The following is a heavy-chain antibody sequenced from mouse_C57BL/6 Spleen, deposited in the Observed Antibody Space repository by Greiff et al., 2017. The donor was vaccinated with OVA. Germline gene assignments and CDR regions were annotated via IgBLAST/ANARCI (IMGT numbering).Heavy chain of an antibody. CDR3: ASLWPQYYAMDY. CDR2: ISSGSSTI. J-gene: IGHJ4*01. Sequence: EVKLVESGGGLVKPGGSLKLSCAASGFTFSDYGMHWVRQAPEKGLEWVAYISSGSSTIYYEDTVKGRFTISRDNAKNTLFLQMTSLRSEDTAMYYCASLWPQYYAMDYWGQGTSVTVSS. D-gene: IGHD1-1*02. CDR1: GFTFSDYG. V-gene: IGHV5-17*01.